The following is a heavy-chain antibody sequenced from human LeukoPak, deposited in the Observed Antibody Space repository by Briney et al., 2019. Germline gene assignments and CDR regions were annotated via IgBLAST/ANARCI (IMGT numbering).Heavy chain of an antibody. D-gene: IGHD3-16*02. CDR1: GGSISSSSYY. V-gene: IGHV4-39*07. CDR2: IYYSGST. CDR3: ARERIMITFGGVIVRRSFDY. J-gene: IGHJ4*02. Sequence: PSETLSLTCTVSGGSISSSSYYWGWIRQPPGKGLEWIGSIYYSGSTYYNPSLKSRVTISVDTSKNQFSLKLSSVTAADTAVYYCARERIMITFGGVIVRRSFDYWGQGTLVTVSS.